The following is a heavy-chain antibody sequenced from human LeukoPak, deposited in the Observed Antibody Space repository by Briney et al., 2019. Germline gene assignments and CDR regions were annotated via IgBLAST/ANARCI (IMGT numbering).Heavy chain of an antibody. V-gene: IGHV4-59*01. J-gene: IGHJ6*02. CDR2: IFDTGST. Sequence: SETLSLTCTVSSGSLSGYYWNWIRQPPGEGLEWIGRIFDTGSTDYNPSLKSRVTISVDTSKNQFSMKLTSVTAADTAVYYCARGGTATYYNGDVWGQGTTVTVSS. D-gene: IGHD2-15*01. CDR3: ARGGTATYYNGDV. CDR1: SGSLSGYY.